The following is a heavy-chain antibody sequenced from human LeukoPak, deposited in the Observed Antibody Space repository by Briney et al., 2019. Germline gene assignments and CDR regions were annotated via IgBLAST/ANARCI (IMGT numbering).Heavy chain of an antibody. D-gene: IGHD7-27*01. V-gene: IGHV3-30-3*01. CDR1: GFAFSSYA. J-gene: IGHJ6*02. Sequence: GGSLRLSCAASGFAFSSYAMHWVRQAPGKGLEWVAVISYDGSNKYYADSVKGRFTISRDNSKNTLYLQMNSLRAEDTAVYYCARGLTGDLRTGYYGMDVWGQGTTVTVSS. CDR3: ARGLTGDLRTGYYGMDV. CDR2: ISYDGSNK.